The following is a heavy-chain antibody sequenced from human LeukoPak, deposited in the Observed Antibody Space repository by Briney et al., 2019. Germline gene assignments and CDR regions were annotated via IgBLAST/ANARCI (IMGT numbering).Heavy chain of an antibody. D-gene: IGHD6-19*01. V-gene: IGHV3-48*03. Sequence: GGSPRLSCAASGFTFSSYEMNWVRQAPGKGLEWVSKISSSGSAIYYADSVKGRFTISRDNAKSRLYLQMNSLRAEDTAVYYCARGGSLGYWGQGTLVTVSS. CDR2: ISSSGSAI. J-gene: IGHJ4*02. CDR1: GFTFSSYE. CDR3: ARGGSLGY.